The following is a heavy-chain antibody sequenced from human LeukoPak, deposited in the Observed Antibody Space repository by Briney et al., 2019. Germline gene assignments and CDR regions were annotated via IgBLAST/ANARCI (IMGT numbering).Heavy chain of an antibody. CDR1: GGSISSSSYY. D-gene: IGHD3-22*01. V-gene: IGHV4-39*07. Sequence: SETLSLTCTVSGGSISSSSYYWGWIRQPPGKGLEWIGSIYYSGSTNYNPSLKSRVTISVDTSKNQFSLKLSSVTAADTAVYYCARERYYDSSGYLDYWGQGTLVTVSS. CDR3: ARERYYDSSGYLDY. CDR2: IYYSGST. J-gene: IGHJ4*02.